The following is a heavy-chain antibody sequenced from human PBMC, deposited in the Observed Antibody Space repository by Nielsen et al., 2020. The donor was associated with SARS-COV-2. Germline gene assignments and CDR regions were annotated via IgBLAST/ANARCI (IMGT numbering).Heavy chain of an antibody. CDR1: GFTFSSYW. Sequence: GESLKISCAASGFTFSSYWMSWVRQAPGKGLEWVANIKQHGSEKYYVDSVKGRFTISRDNAKNSLYLQMNSLRAEDTAVYYCARVYYDFWSGYYSPYFDYWGQGTLVTVSS. CDR2: IKQHGSEK. J-gene: IGHJ4*02. V-gene: IGHV3-7*03. D-gene: IGHD3-3*01. CDR3: ARVYYDFWSGYYSPYFDY.